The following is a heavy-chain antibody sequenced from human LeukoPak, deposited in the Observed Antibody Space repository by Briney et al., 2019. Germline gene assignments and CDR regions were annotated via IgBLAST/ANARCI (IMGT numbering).Heavy chain of an antibody. CDR2: ISSSSSYI. CDR1: GFTFSSYS. D-gene: IGHD3-22*01. CDR3: ARADYYDSSGYHYALAFDI. V-gene: IGHV3-21*01. J-gene: IGHJ3*02. Sequence: GGSLRLSCAASGFTFSSYSMNWVRQAPGKGLEWVSSISSSSSYIYYADSVKGRFTISRDNAKNSLYLQMNSLRAEDTAVYYCARADYYDSSGYHYALAFDIWGQGTMVTVSS.